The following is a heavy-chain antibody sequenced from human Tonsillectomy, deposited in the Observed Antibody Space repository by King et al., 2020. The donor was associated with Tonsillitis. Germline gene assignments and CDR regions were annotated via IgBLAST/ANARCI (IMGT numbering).Heavy chain of an antibody. CDR2: IYYSGST. CDR1: GGSISSSSYY. D-gene: IGHD3-10*01. Sequence: QLQESGPGLVKPSETLSLTCTVSGGSISSSSYYWGWIRQPPGKGLGWIWSIYYSGSTYYNPSLKSRDTISVDTSQNQFSLKLSSVTAADTALYYCARLGYYYGSGSYYPREEYYFDYWGQGTLVTVSS. V-gene: IGHV4-39*01. J-gene: IGHJ4*02. CDR3: ARLGYYYGSGSYYPREEYYFDY.